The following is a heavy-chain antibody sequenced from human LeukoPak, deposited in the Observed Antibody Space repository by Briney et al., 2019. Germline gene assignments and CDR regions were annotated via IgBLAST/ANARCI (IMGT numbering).Heavy chain of an antibody. D-gene: IGHD4-17*01. CDR2: IYTGGST. V-gene: IGHV3-53*01. CDR1: GFTVSTTY. J-gene: IGHJ4*02. Sequence: GGSLRLSCAASGFTVSTTYMTWVRQAPGKGLEWVSVIYTGGSTYYADSVKGRFTVSRDISKNTLYLQMNSLRAEDTAVYCCARGTVTAPDYWGQGTLVTVSS. CDR3: ARGTVTAPDY.